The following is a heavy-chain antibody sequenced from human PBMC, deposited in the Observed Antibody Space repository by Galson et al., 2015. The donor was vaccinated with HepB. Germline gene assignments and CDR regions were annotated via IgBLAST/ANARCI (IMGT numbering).Heavy chain of an antibody. CDR3: ARVVPAARVGARWFDP. V-gene: IGHV4-59*01. D-gene: IGHD2-2*01. CDR1: GGSISSYY. CDR2: IYYSGST. J-gene: IGHJ5*02. Sequence: ETLSLTCTVSGGSISSYYWSWIRQPPGKGLEWIGYIYYSGSTNYNPSLKSRVTISVDTSKNQFSLKLSSVTAADTAVYYCARVVPAARVGARWFDPWGQGTLVTVSS.